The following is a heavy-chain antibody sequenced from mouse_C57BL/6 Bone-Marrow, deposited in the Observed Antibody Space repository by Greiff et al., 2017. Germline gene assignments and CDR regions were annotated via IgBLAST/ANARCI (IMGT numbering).Heavy chain of an antibody. CDR2: IRNKANGYTT. V-gene: IGHV7-3*01. CDR1: GFTFTDYY. Sequence: DVQLVESGGGLVQPGGSLSLSCAASGFTFTDYYMSWVRQPPGKALEWLGFIRNKANGYTTEYSASVKGRFTISRDNSQSILYLQMNALRAEDSATYYCARTYSNFLYWYFDVWGTGTTVTVSS. CDR3: ARTYSNFLYWYFDV. D-gene: IGHD2-5*01. J-gene: IGHJ1*03.